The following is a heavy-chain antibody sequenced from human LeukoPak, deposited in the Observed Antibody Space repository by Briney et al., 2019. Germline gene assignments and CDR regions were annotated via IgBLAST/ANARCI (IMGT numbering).Heavy chain of an antibody. D-gene: IGHD5-24*01. Sequence: PGESLTLSCAVSGLTFNNYGMHWVRQAPGKGLEWVAVISSDGTQKYYADSVKGRVTISRDDFKKTVYLQMNSLRGEDTAVYYCAKSLGGYNTGDYYYYGMDVWGQGTTVSVSS. CDR1: GLTFNNYG. J-gene: IGHJ6*02. CDR3: AKSLGGYNTGDYYYYGMDV. CDR2: ISSDGTQK. V-gene: IGHV3-30*18.